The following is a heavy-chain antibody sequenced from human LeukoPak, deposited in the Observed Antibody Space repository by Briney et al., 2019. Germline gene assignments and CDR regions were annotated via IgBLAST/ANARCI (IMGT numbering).Heavy chain of an antibody. CDR1: GFTFDDYG. J-gene: IGHJ4*02. Sequence: GGSLRLSCAASGFTFDDYGMSWVRQAPGKGLEWVSGINWNGGSTGYADSVKGRFTISRDNAKNSLYLQMNSLRAEDTALYYCARASLNYDSSGYYCPDYWGQGTLVTVSS. CDR3: ARASLNYDSSGYYCPDY. D-gene: IGHD3-22*01. V-gene: IGHV3-20*04. CDR2: INWNGGST.